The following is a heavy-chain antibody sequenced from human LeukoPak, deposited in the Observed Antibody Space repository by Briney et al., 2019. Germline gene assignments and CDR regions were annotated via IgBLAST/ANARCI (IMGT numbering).Heavy chain of an antibody. Sequence: SVKVSCKASGGTFSSYVISWVRQAPGQGLEWMGGIIPIFGTANYAQKFHGRVTITADESTSTAYMELSSLRSEDTAVYYCASRAGRWLALEYWGQGTLVTVSS. V-gene: IGHV1-69*13. CDR2: IIPIFGTA. J-gene: IGHJ4*02. CDR3: ASRAGRWLALEY. D-gene: IGHD6-19*01. CDR1: GGTFSSYV.